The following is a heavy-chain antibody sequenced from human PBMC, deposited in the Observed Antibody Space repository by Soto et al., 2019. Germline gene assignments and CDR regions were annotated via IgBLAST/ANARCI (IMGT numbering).Heavy chain of an antibody. Sequence: SETLSLTCTVSGGSISSSSYYWGWIRQPPGKGLEWIGYIYYTGSTNYNPSLKSRVTISVDTSKNQFSLKLSSVTAADTAVYYCARIRGYLDYWGQGTLVTVSS. CDR2: IYYTGST. J-gene: IGHJ4*02. CDR3: ARIRGYLDY. D-gene: IGHD3-10*01. V-gene: IGHV4-61*05. CDR1: GGSISSSSYY.